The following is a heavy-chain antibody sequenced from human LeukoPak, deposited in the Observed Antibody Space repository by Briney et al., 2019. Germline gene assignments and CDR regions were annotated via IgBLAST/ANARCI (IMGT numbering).Heavy chain of an antibody. V-gene: IGHV4-59*12. CDR2: IYYTGST. CDR3: AREDQTYDSSGYPYGEGYDY. D-gene: IGHD3-22*01. J-gene: IGHJ4*02. Sequence: PSETLSLTCTVSGGSISSFYWSWIRQPPGKGLEWIGYIYYTGSTNYNSSLKSRVTISVDTSKNQFSLKLSSVTAADTAVYYCAREDQTYDSSGYPYGEGYDYWGQGTLVTVSS. CDR1: GGSISSFY.